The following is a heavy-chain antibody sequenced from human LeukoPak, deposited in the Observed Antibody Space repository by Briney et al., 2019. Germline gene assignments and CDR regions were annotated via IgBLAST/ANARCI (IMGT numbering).Heavy chain of an antibody. CDR1: EFTFSDYS. V-gene: IGHV3-7*01. J-gene: IGHJ4*02. Sequence: GGSLRLSCAASEFTFSDYSMNWVRQAPGKGLEWVANIQEDGGEKYYVDSVKGRFVISRDNAKNSVYLQMNSLRVEDTAVYFCXXXXXXXXXXXGDCYYPLGYFDYWGQGSLVTVSS. CDR2: IQEDGGEK. D-gene: IGHD2-21*02. CDR3: XXXXXXXXXXXGDCYYPLGYFDY.